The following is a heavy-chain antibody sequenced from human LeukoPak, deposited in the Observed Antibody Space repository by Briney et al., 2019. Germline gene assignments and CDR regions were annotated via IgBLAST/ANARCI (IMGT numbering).Heavy chain of an antibody. CDR2: INPNSGGT. Sequence: ASVKVSCKASGYTFTGYYMHWVRQAPGQGLEWMGWINPNSGGTNYAQKFQGRVTMTRDTSISTAYMELSRLRSDDTAVYYCARARFRYNWNDYWGQGTLVTVSS. CDR1: GYTFTGYY. J-gene: IGHJ4*02. CDR3: ARARFRYNWNDY. V-gene: IGHV1-2*02. D-gene: IGHD1-1*01.